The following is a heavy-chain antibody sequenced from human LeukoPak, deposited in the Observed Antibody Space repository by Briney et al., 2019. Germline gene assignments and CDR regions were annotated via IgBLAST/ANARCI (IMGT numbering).Heavy chain of an antibody. V-gene: IGHV4-4*07. CDR1: GEPLGTFY. Sequence: SETLSLTCTVSGEPLGTFYWSWIRHPAGQGLEYIGRIHTNGYTNYKPSLNSRVTMSVDSSKNQFSLTLRSVTATDTAIYYCARAHSGLYLDSWGQGTLVTVSS. J-gene: IGHJ4*02. CDR2: IHTNGYT. CDR3: ARAHSGLYLDS. D-gene: IGHD2-15*01.